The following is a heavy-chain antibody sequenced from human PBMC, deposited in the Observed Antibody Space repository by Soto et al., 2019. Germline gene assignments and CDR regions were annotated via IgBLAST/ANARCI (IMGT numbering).Heavy chain of an antibody. CDR3: PKGFGNYWTLYK. Sequence: HPGGSLRLSCTGSGFTFNSLSLHWVRQGPDKGLEWVAVVSFDGKVTYYADSVKGRFTISRDNSKNTLYLQMNSLRAEDTAVYYRPKGFGNYWTLYKWGQETRFT. D-gene: IGHD1-26*01. V-gene: IGHV3-30*04. CDR2: VSFDGKVT. J-gene: IGHJ4*02. CDR1: GFTFNSLS.